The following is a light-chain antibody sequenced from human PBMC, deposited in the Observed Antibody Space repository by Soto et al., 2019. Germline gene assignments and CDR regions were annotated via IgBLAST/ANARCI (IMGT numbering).Light chain of an antibody. CDR2: DAS. CDR3: QQYDDYPLT. CDR1: QSVRNW. V-gene: IGKV1-5*01. Sequence: DIQMTQSPSTLSASVGDRVTITCRASQSVRNWLAWYQQKPGKVPKFLIYDASNLESGVPSRFSGSGSGTEFTLTISSLQPDDFGTYYCQQYDDYPLTFGGGTKVEIK. J-gene: IGKJ4*01.